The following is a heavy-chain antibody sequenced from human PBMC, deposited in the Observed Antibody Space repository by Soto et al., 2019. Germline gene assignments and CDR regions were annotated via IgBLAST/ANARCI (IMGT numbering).Heavy chain of an antibody. V-gene: IGHV4-30-2*01. D-gene: IGHD3-22*01. CDR2: IYHTGTT. J-gene: IGHJ4*02. CDR3: ARADYYDRSGYLLPCGY. CDR1: GGSINSGDYS. Sequence: PSETLSVTCTVSGGSINSGDYSWTWIRQPPGKGLEWIGYIYHTGTTYYNMSLKSRVTISVDRSKNQFSLKLSSVTAADTAVYHCARADYYDRSGYLLPCGYWGQGTLVTVSS.